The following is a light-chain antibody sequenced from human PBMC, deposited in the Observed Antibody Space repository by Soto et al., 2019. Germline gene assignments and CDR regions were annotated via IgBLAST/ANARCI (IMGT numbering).Light chain of an antibody. J-gene: IGLJ1*01. CDR2: HNN. CDR3: QTYDRTYV. Sequence: VLTQPPSVSAAPGQKVTISCSGISSNIGNNYVSWYQQLPGTAPKLLIYHNNNRPSGVPDRFSGSQSGTSASLAITGLQTEDEADYYCQTYDRTYVFGTGTKVTVL. V-gene: IGLV1-40*01. CDR1: SSNIGNNY.